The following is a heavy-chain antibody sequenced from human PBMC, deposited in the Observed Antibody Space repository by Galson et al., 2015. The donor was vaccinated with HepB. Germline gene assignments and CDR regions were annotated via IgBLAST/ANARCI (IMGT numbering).Heavy chain of an antibody. CDR2: ISWDGGST. J-gene: IGHJ4*02. Sequence: SLRLSCAASGFTFDDYTMHWVRQAPGKGLEWVSLISWDGGSTYYADSVKGRFTISRDNSKNSLYLQMNSLRTEDTALYYCAKDSIVGAWPDYWGQGTLVTVSS. CDR1: GFTFDDYT. V-gene: IGHV3-43*01. D-gene: IGHD1-26*01. CDR3: AKDSIVGAWPDY.